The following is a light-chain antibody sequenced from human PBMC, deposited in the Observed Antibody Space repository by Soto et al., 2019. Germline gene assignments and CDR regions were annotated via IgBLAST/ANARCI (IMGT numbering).Light chain of an antibody. CDR3: QQRSHCYLFT. CDR2: DAS. J-gene: IGKJ3*01. V-gene: IGKV3-11*01. Sequence: EIVLTQSPATLSLSPGERATLSCRASQSVSSYLAWYQQKPGQAPRLLIYDASNSATGIPARFSGSGSGTDFTLNTISLEPEDFSVNYCQQRSHCYLFTFGPGTKVDIK. CDR1: QSVSSY.